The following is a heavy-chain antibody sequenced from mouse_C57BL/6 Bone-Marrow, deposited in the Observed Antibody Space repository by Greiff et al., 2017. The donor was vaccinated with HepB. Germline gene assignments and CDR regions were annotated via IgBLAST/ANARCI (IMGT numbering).Heavy chain of an antibody. V-gene: IGHV1-15*01. Sequence: QVQLQQSGAELVRPGASVTLSCKASGYTFTDYEMHWVKQTPVHGLEWIGAIDPETGGTAYNQKFKGKAILTADKSSSTAYMELRSLTSEDSAVYYCTRAFYYYGSSYWFAYWGQGTLVTVSA. D-gene: IGHD1-1*01. CDR2: IDPETGGT. J-gene: IGHJ3*01. CDR1: GYTFTDYE. CDR3: TRAFYYYGSSYWFAY.